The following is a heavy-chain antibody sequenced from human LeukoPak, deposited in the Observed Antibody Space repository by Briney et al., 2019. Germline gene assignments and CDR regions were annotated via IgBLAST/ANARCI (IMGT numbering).Heavy chain of an antibody. CDR2: IYYSGST. V-gene: IGHV4-59*08. D-gene: IGHD3-10*01. J-gene: IGHJ3*02. Sequence: PSETLSLTCTVSGGSISSYYWSWIRQPPGKGLEWIGYIYYSGSTYYNPSLKSRITISVDTSKNQFSLKLSSVTAADTAVHYCARVQLLWFGEFPGAFDIWGQGTMVTVSS. CDR3: ARVQLLWFGEFPGAFDI. CDR1: GGSISSYY.